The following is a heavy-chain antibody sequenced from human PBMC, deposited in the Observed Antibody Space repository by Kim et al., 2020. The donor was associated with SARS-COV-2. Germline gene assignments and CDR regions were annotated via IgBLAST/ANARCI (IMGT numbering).Heavy chain of an antibody. V-gene: IGHV1-69*13. Sequence: SVKVSCKASGGTFSSYAISWVRQAPGQGLEWMGGIIPIFGTANYAQKFQGRVTITADESTSTAYMELSSLRSEDTAVYYCARTIGAVAAPYYFDYWGQGTLVTVSS. CDR3: ARTIGAVAAPYYFDY. J-gene: IGHJ4*02. CDR2: IIPIFGTA. CDR1: GGTFSSYA. D-gene: IGHD2-15*01.